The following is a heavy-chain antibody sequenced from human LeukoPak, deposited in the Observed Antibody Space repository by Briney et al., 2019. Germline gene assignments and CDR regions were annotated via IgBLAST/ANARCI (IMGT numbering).Heavy chain of an antibody. Sequence: SETLSLTCTVPGGSISTYYCGWVRQPPGKGLEWIGYVYKSRSANYNPSLKSRVILSVDTSKNHLSLKLSSVTAADTAVYFCVGGPNNYYFGLWGQGTLVTVSS. J-gene: IGHJ4*02. V-gene: IGHV4-59*08. D-gene: IGHD1-20*01. CDR2: VYKSRSA. CDR3: VGGPNNYYFGL. CDR1: GGSISTYY.